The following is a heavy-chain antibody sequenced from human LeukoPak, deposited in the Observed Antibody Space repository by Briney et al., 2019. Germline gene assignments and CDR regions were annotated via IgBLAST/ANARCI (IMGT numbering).Heavy chain of an antibody. CDR3: ARGVRGVAPVRRFKPGNWLDP. J-gene: IGHJ5*02. CDR2: IYTSGST. V-gene: IGHV4-4*07. Sequence: SETLSLTCTVSGGSISSYYWSWIRQPAGKGLEWIGRIYTSGSTNYNPSLKSRVTMSVDTSKNQFSLKLNSVTAADTAVYYCARGVRGVAPVRRFKPGNWLDPWGQGTLVTVSS. D-gene: IGHD3-10*01. CDR1: GGSISSYY.